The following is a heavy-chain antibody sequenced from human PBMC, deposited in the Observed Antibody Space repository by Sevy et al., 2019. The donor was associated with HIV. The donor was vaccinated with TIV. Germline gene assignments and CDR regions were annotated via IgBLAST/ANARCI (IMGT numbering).Heavy chain of an antibody. V-gene: IGHV3-7*01. Sequence: GGSLRLSCAASGFTFSSYWMSWVRQAPGKGLEWVATMKEDGSERNYVDSVKGRFTISRNNAKNSLYLQMNSLRAEDTAVYYCVREGVGGYSYSLDCWGQGTLVTVSS. CDR2: MKEDGSER. D-gene: IGHD5-18*01. J-gene: IGHJ4*02. CDR1: GFTFSSYW. CDR3: VREGVGGYSYSLDC.